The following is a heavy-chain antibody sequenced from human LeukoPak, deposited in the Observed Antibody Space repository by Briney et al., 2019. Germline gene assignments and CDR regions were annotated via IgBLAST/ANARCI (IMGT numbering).Heavy chain of an antibody. D-gene: IGHD6-19*01. CDR3: ARLGSSGSFDY. Sequence: PSETLSLTCTVSGGSISTNHWSWIRQPPEKGLEWIGYMYNSGSTNYNPSLKSRVTIQVDTSKNQLSQKLGSVSAADTAVYYCARLGSSGSFDYWGQGTLVTVSS. CDR1: GGSISTNH. J-gene: IGHJ4*02. CDR2: MYNSGST. V-gene: IGHV4-59*08.